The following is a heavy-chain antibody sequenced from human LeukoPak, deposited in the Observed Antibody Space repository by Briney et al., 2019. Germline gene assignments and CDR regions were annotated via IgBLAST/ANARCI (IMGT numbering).Heavy chain of an antibody. D-gene: IGHD6-13*01. V-gene: IGHV3-23*01. CDR3: AKEASSWRLIDY. Sequence: GGSLRLSCVASGFTYSNYAMTWVRQAPGKGLEWVSTISHNNDNIYSADSVKGRFTVSRDNSKNTLFLQMNSLRAEDTAVYYCAKEASSWRLIDYWGQGTLVTVSS. CDR2: ISHNNDNI. J-gene: IGHJ4*02. CDR1: GFTYSNYA.